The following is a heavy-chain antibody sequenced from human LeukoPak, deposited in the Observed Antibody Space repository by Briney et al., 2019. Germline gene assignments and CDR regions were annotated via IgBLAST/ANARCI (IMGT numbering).Heavy chain of an antibody. CDR2: ISGSGGST. CDR1: GFTFSSYA. J-gene: IGHJ4*02. D-gene: IGHD5-18*01. Sequence: GGYLRLSCAASGFTFSSYAMSWVRQAPGKGLEWVSTISGSGGSTYYADSVKGRFTISRDNSKNTLYLQMNSLRAEDTAVYYCAKDDGYSYGYEIDYWGQGTLVTVSS. CDR3: AKDDGYSYGYEIDY. V-gene: IGHV3-23*01.